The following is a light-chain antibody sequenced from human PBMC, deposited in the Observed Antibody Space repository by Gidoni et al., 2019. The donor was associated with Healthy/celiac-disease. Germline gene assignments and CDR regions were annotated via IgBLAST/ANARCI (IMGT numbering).Light chain of an antibody. CDR3: QQSYSTLT. CDR1: QSISSY. CDR2: AAS. V-gene: IGKV1-39*01. Sequence: DIQLTQSPSSLSASVGDRVTIPCRASQSISSYLNWYQQKPGKAPKLLIYAASSLQSGVPSRFSGSGSGTDFTLTISSRQPEDFATYYCQQSYSTLTFGGGTKVEIK. J-gene: IGKJ4*01.